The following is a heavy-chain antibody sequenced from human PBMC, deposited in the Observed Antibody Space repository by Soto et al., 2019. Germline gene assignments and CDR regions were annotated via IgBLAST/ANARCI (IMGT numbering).Heavy chain of an antibody. CDR2: IIPIFGTA. J-gene: IGHJ5*02. V-gene: IGHV1-69*06. CDR3: RLGPYSSSWFGWFDP. CDR1: GGTFSSYA. Sequence: VKVSCKASGGTFSSYAISWVRQAPGQGLEWMGGIIPIFGTANYAQKFQGRVTITADKSTSTAYMELSSLRSEDTAVYYCRLGPYSSSWFGWFDPWGQGTLVTVSS. D-gene: IGHD6-13*01.